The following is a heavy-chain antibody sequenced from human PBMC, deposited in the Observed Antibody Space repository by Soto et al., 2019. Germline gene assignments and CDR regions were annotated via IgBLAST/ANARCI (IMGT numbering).Heavy chain of an antibody. CDR1: GCSVSSGSYY. J-gene: IGHJ6*02. D-gene: IGHD3-10*01. V-gene: IGHV4-61*01. CDR2: IYYSGST. Sequence: XETLSLTSTVAGCSVSSGSYYWSWIRQPPGKGLEWIGYIYYSGSTNYNPSLKSRVTISVDTSKNQFSLKLSSVTAADAAVYYCAGHYYGSGSYRHYYYGMDVWGQGTTVTVS. CDR3: AGHYYGSGSYRHYYYGMDV.